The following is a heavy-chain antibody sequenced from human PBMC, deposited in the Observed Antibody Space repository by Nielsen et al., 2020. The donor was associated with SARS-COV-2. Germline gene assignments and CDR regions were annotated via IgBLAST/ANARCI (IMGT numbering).Heavy chain of an antibody. V-gene: IGHV5-10-1*01. J-gene: IGHJ4*02. CDR2: IDPSDSYT. Sequence: KVSCKGSGYSFTSYWISWVRQMPGKGLERMGRIDPSDSYTNYSPSFQGHVTISADKSISTAYLQWSSLKASDTAMYYCARPRTDYSSSLGYWGQGTLVTVSS. CDR1: GYSFTSYW. D-gene: IGHD6-13*01. CDR3: ARPRTDYSSSLGY.